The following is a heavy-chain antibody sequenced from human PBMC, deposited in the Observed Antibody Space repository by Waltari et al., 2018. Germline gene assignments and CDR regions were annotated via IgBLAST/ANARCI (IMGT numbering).Heavy chain of an antibody. V-gene: IGHV5-51*01. Sequence: EVQVVQSGSEVKQPGESLKISCKGSGYSFTNYWIGWVRQMPGKGLEWMGSIYPSDSDASYSPSCQGQVTISADRSISTAYLQWSSLKASDTAMYYCARSGTSSSRYFDLWGRGALVTVSS. CDR3: ARSGTSSSRYFDL. CDR1: GYSFTNYW. D-gene: IGHD6-6*01. CDR2: IYPSDSDA. J-gene: IGHJ2*01.